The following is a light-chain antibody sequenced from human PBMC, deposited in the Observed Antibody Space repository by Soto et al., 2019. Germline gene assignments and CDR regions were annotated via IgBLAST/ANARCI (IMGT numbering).Light chain of an antibody. CDR1: SSNIGSNT. Sequence: QSVLTQPPSASGTPGQRVTISCSGSSSNIGSNTVNWYQQLPGTAPKLLIYSNNQRPSGVPDRFSGSKSGTSASLAISGLQSEDEDDYYCAAWDDSLAVVFGGGTKVTVL. J-gene: IGLJ2*01. V-gene: IGLV1-44*01. CDR2: SNN. CDR3: AAWDDSLAVV.